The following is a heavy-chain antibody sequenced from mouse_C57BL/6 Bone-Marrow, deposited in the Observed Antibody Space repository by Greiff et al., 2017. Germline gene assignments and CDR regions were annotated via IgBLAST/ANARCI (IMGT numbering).Heavy chain of an antibody. V-gene: IGHV1-64*01. D-gene: IGHD1-1*01. CDR2: IHPNSGST. J-gene: IGHJ4*01. CDR3: ARLPSYYGSSPYAMDY. Sequence: QVQLKQPGAELVKPGASVKLSCKASVYTFTSYWMHWVKQRPGQGLEWIGMIHPNSGSTNYNEKFKSKATLTVDKSSSTAYMQLSSLTSEDSAVYYCARLPSYYGSSPYAMDYWGQGTSVTVSS. CDR1: VYTFTSYW.